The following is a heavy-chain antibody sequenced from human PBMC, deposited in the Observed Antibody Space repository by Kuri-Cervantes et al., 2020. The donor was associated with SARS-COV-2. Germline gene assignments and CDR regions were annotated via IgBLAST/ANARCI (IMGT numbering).Heavy chain of an antibody. D-gene: IGHD1-1*01. CDR2: ISSSGSAI. V-gene: IGHV3-48*03. Sequence: GESLKISCAASRFSFRRYKMRWVRQAPGKGLEWVSYISSSGSAINYTDSVKGRFTISRDNAKNSVYLQMNSLRAEDTSVYYCAREGRNGWYFDLWGRGTLVTVSS. CDR3: AREGRNGWYFDL. J-gene: IGHJ2*01. CDR1: RFSFRRYK.